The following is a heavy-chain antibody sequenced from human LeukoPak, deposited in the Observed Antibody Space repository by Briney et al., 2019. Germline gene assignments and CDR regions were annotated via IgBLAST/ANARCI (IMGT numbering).Heavy chain of an antibody. V-gene: IGHV1-2*02. J-gene: IGHJ4*02. D-gene: IGHD5-24*01. Sequence: ASVKVSCKASGYTFTGYYMHWVRQAPGQGLEWMGWINHNSGGTNYAQKFQGRVTMTRDTSISTAYMELSRLRSDDTAVYYCARVRWLQHFDYWGQGTLVTVSS. CDR2: INHNSGGT. CDR3: ARVRWLQHFDY. CDR1: GYTFTGYY.